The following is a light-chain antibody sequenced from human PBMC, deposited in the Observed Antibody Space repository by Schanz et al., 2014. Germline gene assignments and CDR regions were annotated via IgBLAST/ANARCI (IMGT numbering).Light chain of an antibody. CDR1: QTVSGNS. Sequence: PGERASLSCRASQTVSGNSLAWYQHVPGQAPRLLIYGASSRATGVPDRFRGGGSGRDFTLTISRLEPDDFAVYYCQQYGSSPLTFGGGTKVEIK. CDR3: QQYGSSPLT. J-gene: IGKJ4*01. V-gene: IGKV3-20*01. CDR2: GAS.